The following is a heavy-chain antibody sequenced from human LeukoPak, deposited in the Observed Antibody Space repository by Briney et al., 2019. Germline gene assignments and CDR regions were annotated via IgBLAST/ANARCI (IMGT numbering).Heavy chain of an antibody. D-gene: IGHD2-2*01. CDR1: GGSISSSSYY. Sequence: SETLSPTCTVSGGSISSSSYYWGWIRQPPGKGLEWIGSIYYSGSTYYNPSLKSRVTMSADTSKNQFSLKLSSVTAADTAVYYCARDLGYCSSASCYGWFDPWGQGTLVTVSS. CDR3: ARDLGYCSSASCYGWFDP. CDR2: IYYSGST. J-gene: IGHJ5*02. V-gene: IGHV4-39*07.